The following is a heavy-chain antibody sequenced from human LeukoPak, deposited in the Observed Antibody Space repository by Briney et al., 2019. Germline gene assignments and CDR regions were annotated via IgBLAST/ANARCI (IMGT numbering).Heavy chain of an antibody. CDR3: ARGGWRLGVEYSWFDP. Sequence: SVKVPCKASGGTFSSYAISWVRQAPGQGLEWMGGIILIFGTANYAQKFQGRVTITTDESTSTAYMELSSLRSEDTAVYYCARGGWRLGVEYSWFDPWGQGTLVTVSS. CDR1: GGTFSSYA. D-gene: IGHD6-19*01. J-gene: IGHJ5*02. V-gene: IGHV1-69*05. CDR2: IILIFGTA.